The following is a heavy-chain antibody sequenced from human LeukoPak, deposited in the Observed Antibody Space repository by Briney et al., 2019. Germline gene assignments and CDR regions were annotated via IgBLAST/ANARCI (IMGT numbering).Heavy chain of an antibody. Sequence: SVKVSCKASGGTFSSYTISWVRQAPGQGLEWMGRIIPILGIANYAQKFQGRVTITADKSTSTAYMELSSLRSEDTAVYYCARGGVNGDYDYWGQGTLVTVSS. D-gene: IGHD4-17*01. CDR3: ARGGVNGDYDY. CDR1: GGTFSSYT. CDR2: IIPILGIA. V-gene: IGHV1-69*02. J-gene: IGHJ4*02.